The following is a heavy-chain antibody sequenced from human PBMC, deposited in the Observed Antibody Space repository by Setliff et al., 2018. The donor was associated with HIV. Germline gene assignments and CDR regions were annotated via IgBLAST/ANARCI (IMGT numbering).Heavy chain of an antibody. CDR3: AQAQTSVSGSYYQYLQH. CDR1: GFTFSNYA. CDR2: LSGSGGST. D-gene: IGHD3-10*01. Sequence: GGSLRLSCAASGFTFSNYAMTWVRQAPGKGLEWVSSLSGSGGSTYYADSVKGRFTISRDNSKSTLYLRMNSLRAEDTAVYYCAQAQTSVSGSYYQYLQHWGQGTLVTVSS. J-gene: IGHJ1*01. V-gene: IGHV3-23*01.